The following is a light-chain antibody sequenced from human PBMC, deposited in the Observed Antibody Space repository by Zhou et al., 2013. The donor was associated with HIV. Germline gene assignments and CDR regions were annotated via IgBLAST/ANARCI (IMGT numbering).Light chain of an antibody. J-gene: IGKJ2*01. CDR3: LQYTHWPHT. CDR1: QSLVNSDGNTH. CDR2: QVS. Sequence: DVVMTQSPLSLPVTLGQPASISCRSAQSLVNSDGNTHLEWFQQGPGQSPRRLIYQVSNRDSGVPDRFSGSGSGTDFTLKITRVEAEDVGVYYCLQYTHWPHTFGQGTKLEIK. V-gene: IGKV2-30*01.